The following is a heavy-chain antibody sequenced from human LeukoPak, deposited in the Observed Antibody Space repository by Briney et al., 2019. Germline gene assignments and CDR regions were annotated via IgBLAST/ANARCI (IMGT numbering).Heavy chain of an antibody. D-gene: IGHD6-25*01. CDR2: INQDGSET. V-gene: IGHV3-7*01. CDR3: VTDRDSSGQRRFDY. Sequence: GGSLRLSCAASGFSFTTYWMNWVRQAPGKGLEWVGNINQDGSETNYVDSVKGRFTISRDNPDNSLFLQMDNLGVDDTAVYYCVTDRDSSGQRRFDYGSQGTRVTVAS. J-gene: IGHJ4*02. CDR1: GFSFTTYW.